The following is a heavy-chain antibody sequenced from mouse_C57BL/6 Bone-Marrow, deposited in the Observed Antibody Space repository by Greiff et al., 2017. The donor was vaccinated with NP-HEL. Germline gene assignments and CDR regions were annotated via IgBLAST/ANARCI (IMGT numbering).Heavy chain of an antibody. CDR2: ISDGGSYT. D-gene: IGHD1-1*01. CDR1: GFTFSSYA. CDR3: ARDVTTVVAPWYFDV. Sequence: EVKLVESGGGLVKPGGSLKLSCAASGFTFSSYAMSWVRQTPEKRLEWVATISDGGSYTYYPDNVKGRFTISRDNAKNNLYLQMSHLKSEDTAMYYCARDVTTVVAPWYFDVWGTGTTVTVSS. J-gene: IGHJ1*03. V-gene: IGHV5-4*01.